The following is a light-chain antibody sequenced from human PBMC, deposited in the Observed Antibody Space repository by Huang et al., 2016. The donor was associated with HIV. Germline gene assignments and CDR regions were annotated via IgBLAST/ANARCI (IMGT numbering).Light chain of an antibody. Sequence: DIIMTQSPDSLAVSLGERATLNCRSSQSVYSSSTSKDYMAWFQQKPGQPPRLLLFLASTREAGVPDRVSGSGSGTHFTLTIANLEAEDAAIYYCQQYYSSPQTFGQGTRVEVK. CDR3: QQYYSSPQT. J-gene: IGKJ1*01. CDR1: QSVYSSSTSKDY. V-gene: IGKV4-1*01. CDR2: LAS.